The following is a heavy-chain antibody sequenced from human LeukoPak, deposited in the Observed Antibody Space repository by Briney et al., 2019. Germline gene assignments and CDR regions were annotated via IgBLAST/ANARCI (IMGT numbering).Heavy chain of an antibody. V-gene: IGHV4-34*01. CDR2: INHSGST. D-gene: IGHD1-26*01. J-gene: IGHJ4*02. CDR1: GGSFSGYY. Sequence: PSETLSLTCAVYGGSFSGYYWSWIRQPPGKGLEWIGEINHSGSTNYNPSLKSRVTISVDTSKNQFSLKLSSVTAADTAVYYCASHNTSGSYVTDYWGQGTLVTVSS. CDR3: ASHNTSGSYVTDY.